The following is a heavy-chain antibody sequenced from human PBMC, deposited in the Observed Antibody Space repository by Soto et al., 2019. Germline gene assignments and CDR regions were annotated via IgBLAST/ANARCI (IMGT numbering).Heavy chain of an antibody. V-gene: IGHV3-7*01. CDR1: GFTFSNYW. J-gene: IGHJ6*03. D-gene: IGHD3-10*01. CDR3: VRGEDQHGVNYLYMDV. CDR2: IKQDGSKT. Sequence: VQLVESGGGLVRPGGSLRLSCVASGFTFSNYWMSWVRQAPGKGLEWVANIKQDGSKTYYVDSVKGRFTISRDNSKNSIDLQMDSLRADDTAVYYCVRGEDQHGVNYLYMDVWGKGTTVTVSS.